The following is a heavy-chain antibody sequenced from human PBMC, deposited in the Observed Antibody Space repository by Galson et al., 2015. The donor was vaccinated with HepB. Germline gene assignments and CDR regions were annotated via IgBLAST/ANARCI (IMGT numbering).Heavy chain of an antibody. J-gene: IGHJ3*02. V-gene: IGHV3-30*18. CDR1: GFTFSSYG. CDR3: AKETYYYDSSGYYSSAFDI. CDR2: ISYDGSNK. D-gene: IGHD3-22*01. Sequence: SLRLSCAASGFTFSSYGMHWVRQAPGKGLEWVAVISYDGSNKYYADSVKGRFTISRDNSKNTLYLQMNSLRAEDTAVYYCAKETYYYDSSGYYSSAFDIWGQGTMVTVSS.